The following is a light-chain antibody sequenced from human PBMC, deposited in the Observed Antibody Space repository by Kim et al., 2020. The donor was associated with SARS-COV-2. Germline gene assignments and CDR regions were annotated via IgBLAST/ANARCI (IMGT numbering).Light chain of an antibody. J-gene: IGKJ1*01. CDR2: GAS. Sequence: SPGEGATLFCRTSQTISTNLAWYQQKPGQAPRLLIYGASIRAPGIPARFSGSGSGTDFSLTISSLQSEDSAIYYCQQYNEWPSWTFGQGTKVDIK. CDR1: QTISTN. V-gene: IGKV3D-15*01. CDR3: QQYNEWPSWT.